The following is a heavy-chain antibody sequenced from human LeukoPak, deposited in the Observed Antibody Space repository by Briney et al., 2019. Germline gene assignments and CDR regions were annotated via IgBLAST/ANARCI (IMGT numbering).Heavy chain of an antibody. CDR1: GFTFSSYA. D-gene: IGHD2-2*01. Sequence: PGGSLRLSCAASGFTFSSYAMSWVRQAPGKGLEWVSAISGSGDSTYYADSVKGRFTVSRDNSKNTLYLQMNSLRAEDTAVYYCAKESDIEVVPAAIEYFDYWGQGTLVTVSS. J-gene: IGHJ4*02. V-gene: IGHV3-23*01. CDR3: AKESDIEVVPAAIEYFDY. CDR2: ISGSGDST.